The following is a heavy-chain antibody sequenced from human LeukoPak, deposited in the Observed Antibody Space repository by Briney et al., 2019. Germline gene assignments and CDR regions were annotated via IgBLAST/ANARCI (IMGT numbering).Heavy chain of an antibody. V-gene: IGHV3-11*01. J-gene: IGHJ4*02. Sequence: GGSLRLSCVASGFSFGDYYMSWVRQAPGKGLEWLSSISTGSNEIYYADSVKGRFTISRDNTKTSLYLHMSGRRADDTAVYYCARQIPILTLFDNWGQGTLVTVFS. CDR3: ARQIPILTLFDN. CDR1: GFSFGDYY. CDR2: ISTGSNEI. D-gene: IGHD3-9*01.